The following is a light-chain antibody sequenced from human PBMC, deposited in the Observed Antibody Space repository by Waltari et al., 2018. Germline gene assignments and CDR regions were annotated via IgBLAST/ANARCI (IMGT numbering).Light chain of an antibody. CDR3: CSYAGTTTYV. Sequence: QSALTQPASVSGSPGQSITISCICTSNYVGRVDLFSRYHFHPGKSPKVLIYEVVTRPSGFSNRFSASKSGNTASLTISGLQADDEADYYCCSYAGTTTYVFGGGTKVTVL. J-gene: IGLJ1*01. CDR2: EVV. V-gene: IGLV2-23*02. CDR1: SNYVGRVDL.